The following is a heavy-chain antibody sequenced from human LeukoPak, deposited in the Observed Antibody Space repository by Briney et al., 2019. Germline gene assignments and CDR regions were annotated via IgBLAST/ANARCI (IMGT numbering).Heavy chain of an antibody. V-gene: IGHV1-69*05. J-gene: IGHJ5*02. CDR2: IIPIFGTA. CDR1: VGTFSSYA. CDR3: ARGYYYDSSGYYWSFDP. D-gene: IGHD3-22*01. Sequence: SVKVSCKASVGTFSSYAISWVRHAPGQGLEWMGRIIPIFGTANYAQKFQGRVTITTDESTSTAYMELSSLRSEDTAVYYCARGYYYDSSGYYWSFDPWGQGTLVTVSS.